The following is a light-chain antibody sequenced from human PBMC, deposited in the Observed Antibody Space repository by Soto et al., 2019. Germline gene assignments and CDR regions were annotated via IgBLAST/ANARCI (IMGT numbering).Light chain of an antibody. CDR1: SSDVGGYNF. CDR2: EIS. J-gene: IGLJ3*02. V-gene: IGLV2-14*01. CDR3: SSYTSNTTRV. Sequence: QSALTQPASVSGSPGQAITISCTGTSSDVGGYNFVSWYQKYPGKAPKLMIFEISDRPSGVSNRFSGSKSGNTASLTISGLQAEDEADYYCSSYTSNTTRVFGGGTKLTVL.